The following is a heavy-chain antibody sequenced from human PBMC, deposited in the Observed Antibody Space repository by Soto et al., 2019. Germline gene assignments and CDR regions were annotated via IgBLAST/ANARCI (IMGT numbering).Heavy chain of an antibody. J-gene: IGHJ4*02. Sequence: GGSLRLSCAASGFTFSSYAMSWVRQAPGKGLEWVSAISGSGGSTYYADSVKGRFTISRDNSKNTLYLQMNSLRAEDTAVYYCAKDRVLRYFDWLLIDYWGQGTLVTVSS. V-gene: IGHV3-23*01. D-gene: IGHD3-9*01. CDR3: AKDRVLRYFDWLLIDY. CDR1: GFTFSSYA. CDR2: ISGSGGST.